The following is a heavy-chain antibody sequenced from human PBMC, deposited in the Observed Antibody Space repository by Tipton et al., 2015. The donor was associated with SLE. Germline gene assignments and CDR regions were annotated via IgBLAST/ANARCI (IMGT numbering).Heavy chain of an antibody. V-gene: IGHV3-49*04. J-gene: IGHJ4*02. CDR1: GFTFGDYA. D-gene: IGHD1-26*01. CDR3: ASSGSYSPFDY. Sequence: SLRLSCTASGFTFGDYAMSWVRQAPGKGLEWVGFIRSKAYGGTTEYAASVKGRFTISRDDSKSIAYLQMNSLKTEDTAVYYCASSGSYSPFDYWGQGTLVTVSS. CDR2: IRSKAYGGTT.